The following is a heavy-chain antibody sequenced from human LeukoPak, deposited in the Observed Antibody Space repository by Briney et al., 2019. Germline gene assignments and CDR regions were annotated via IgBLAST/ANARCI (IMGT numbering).Heavy chain of an antibody. CDR1: GYTFTGYY. D-gene: IGHD3-9*01. CDR3: ATGGLRYFDWPYGY. CDR2: INPNSGGT. Sequence: ASVKVSCKASGYTFTGYYMHWVRQAPGQGLEWMGWINPNSGGTIYAQKFQGRVTMTEDTSTDTAYMELSSLRSEDTAVYYCATGGLRYFDWPYGYWGQGTLVTVSS. V-gene: IGHV1-2*02. J-gene: IGHJ4*02.